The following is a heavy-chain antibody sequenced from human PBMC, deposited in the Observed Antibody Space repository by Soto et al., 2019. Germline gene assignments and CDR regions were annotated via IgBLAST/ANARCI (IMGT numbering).Heavy chain of an antibody. CDR3: ARDRHWYGTGGPFYPAGSFDI. Sequence: QVHLLQSGPGLVKPSETLSLTCTFSGGSITSYYWSWIRQPPGKGLEWIGYIFHGLGPNYNSSLRGRVSISVDTSKNQLSLELRSLTAADTAVYYCARDRHWYGTGGPFYPAGSFDIWGQGIMVAVST. V-gene: IGHV4-59*01. CDR1: GGSITSYY. J-gene: IGHJ3*02. D-gene: IGHD2-8*02. CDR2: IFHGLGP.